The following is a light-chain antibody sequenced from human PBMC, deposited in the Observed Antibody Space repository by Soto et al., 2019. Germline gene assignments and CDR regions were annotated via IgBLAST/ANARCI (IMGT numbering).Light chain of an antibody. CDR2: DVL. CDR1: QDINNY. Sequence: DIQMTQSPSSLSASVGDRVTISCQASQDINNYLNWFQQKPGKAPKLLIYDVLNLETGVPSRFSGSGSWAYFTLTISSLQPEDIATYYCQQYDKLPITFGQGTRLEIK. V-gene: IGKV1-33*01. CDR3: QQYDKLPIT. J-gene: IGKJ5*01.